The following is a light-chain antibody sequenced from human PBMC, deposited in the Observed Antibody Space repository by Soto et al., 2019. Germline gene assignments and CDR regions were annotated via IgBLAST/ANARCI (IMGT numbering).Light chain of an antibody. CDR1: QSISSF. J-gene: IGKJ4*01. V-gene: IGKV1-39*01. CDR3: QQSYSSPAT. CDR2: AAF. Sequence: IQMSQSPSSLSASVGDRVTIICRASQSISSFLNWYQQKPGKAPKLLIFAAFSLQSGVPSRFSGSGSGTEFTLTIGSLQPEDFATYYCQQSYSSPATFGGGTKVDI.